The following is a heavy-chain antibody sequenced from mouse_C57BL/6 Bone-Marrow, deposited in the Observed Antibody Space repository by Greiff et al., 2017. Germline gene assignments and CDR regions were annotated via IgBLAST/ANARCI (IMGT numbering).Heavy chain of an antibody. CDR1: GYSFTDYN. CDR2: INPNYGTT. Sequence: VQLQQSGPELVKPGASVKISCKASGYSFTDYNMNWVKQSNGKSLEWIGVINPNYGTTSYNQKFKGKATLTVDQSSSTAYMQLNRLTSEDSAVYYCAPHYYGSSYGFAYWGQGTLDTVSA. J-gene: IGHJ3*01. CDR3: APHYYGSSYGFAY. D-gene: IGHD1-1*01. V-gene: IGHV1-39*01.